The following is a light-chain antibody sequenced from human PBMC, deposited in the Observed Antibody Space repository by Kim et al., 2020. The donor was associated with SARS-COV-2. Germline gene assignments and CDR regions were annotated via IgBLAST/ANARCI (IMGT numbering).Light chain of an antibody. J-gene: IGLJ1*01. V-gene: IGLV1-47*01. CDR2: RNN. Sequence: QSVLTQPPSASGTPGQRVTISCSGSSSNIGSNYVYWYQQLRGTAPKLLINRNNQRPSGVADRFSGSKAGTSASLTISGLRSEDEADYYCAAWDDSLSCYVFGTGTKVTVL. CDR3: AAWDDSLSCYV. CDR1: SSNIGSNY.